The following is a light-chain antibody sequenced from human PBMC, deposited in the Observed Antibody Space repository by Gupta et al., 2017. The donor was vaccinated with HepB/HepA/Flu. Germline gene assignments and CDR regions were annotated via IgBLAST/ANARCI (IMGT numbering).Light chain of an antibody. CDR3: SSYTGSSWV. CDR2: EVS. Sequence: QSALTKPAPVSGSLGQSITISCPGTSRDVGSYNLVSWYQQHPGKAPQLIIYEVSKRPSGVSNRFSASNSGTTASLTIAGLQAEDDDYYYCSSYTGSSWVFGGGTKLTVL. J-gene: IGLJ3*02. CDR1: SRDVGSYNL. V-gene: IGLV2-23*02.